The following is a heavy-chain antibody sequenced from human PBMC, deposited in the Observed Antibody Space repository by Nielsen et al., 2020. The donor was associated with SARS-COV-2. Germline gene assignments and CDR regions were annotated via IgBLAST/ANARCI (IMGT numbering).Heavy chain of an antibody. J-gene: IGHJ4*02. V-gene: IGHV4-4*02. CDR3: ARQAFGITIFGVVTRGGFDY. CDR2: IYHSGST. CDR1: GGSISSSNW. Sequence: SETLSLTCAVSGGSISSSNWWSWVRQPPGKGLEWIGEIYHSGSTNYNPSLKSRVTISVDTSKNQFSLKLSSVTAADTAVYYCARQAFGITIFGVVTRGGFDYWGQGTLVTVSS. D-gene: IGHD3-3*01.